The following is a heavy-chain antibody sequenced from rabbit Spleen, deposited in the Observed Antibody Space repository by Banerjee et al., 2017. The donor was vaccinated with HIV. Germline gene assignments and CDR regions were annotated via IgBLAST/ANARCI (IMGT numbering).Heavy chain of an antibody. CDR2: IYAGSSGST. CDR1: GFTLSSNYY. V-gene: IGHV1S40*01. CDR3: ARGSATMTMVITGFYLNL. D-gene: IGHD2-1*01. J-gene: IGHJ4*01. Sequence: QSLEESGGDLVKPGASLTLTCTASGFTLSSNYYMCWVRQAPGQGLECIACIYAGSSGSTYYANWAKGRFTISKASSTTVTLQMTSLTVADTATYFCARGSATMTMVITGFYLNLWGQGTLVTVS.